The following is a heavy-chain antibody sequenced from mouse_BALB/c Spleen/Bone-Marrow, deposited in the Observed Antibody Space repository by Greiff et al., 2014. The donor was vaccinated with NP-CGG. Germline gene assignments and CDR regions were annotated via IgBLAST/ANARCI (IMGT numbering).Heavy chain of an antibody. CDR2: IYPDSSTI. D-gene: IGHD2-10*02. CDR1: GFDFSRYW. J-gene: IGHJ1*01. CDR3: AGRGYGNHWYFDV. Sequence: VQLQQSGGGLVQPGGSLKLSCAASGFDFSRYWMSWVRQAPGKGLEWIGEIYPDSSTINYTPSLKDKFIISRDNAKNTLYLQMSKVRSEDTALYYCAGRGYGNHWYFDVWGAGTTVTVSS. V-gene: IGHV4-1*02.